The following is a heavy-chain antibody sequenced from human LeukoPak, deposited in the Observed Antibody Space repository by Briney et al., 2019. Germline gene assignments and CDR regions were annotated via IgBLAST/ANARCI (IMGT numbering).Heavy chain of an antibody. CDR1: GYTFTSYG. Sequence: RASVKVSCKASGYTFTSYGISWVRQAPGQGLEWMGWISAYNGNTNYAQKLQGRVTMTTDTSTSTAYMELRSLRSDDTAVYYCAREGRITMVRGVIITFDYYYMDVWGKGTTVTISS. CDR2: ISAYNGNT. J-gene: IGHJ6*03. V-gene: IGHV1-18*01. D-gene: IGHD3-10*01. CDR3: AREGRITMVRGVIITFDYYYMDV.